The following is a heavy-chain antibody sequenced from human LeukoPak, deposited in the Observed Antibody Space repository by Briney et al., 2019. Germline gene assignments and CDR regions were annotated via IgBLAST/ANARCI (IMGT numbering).Heavy chain of an antibody. D-gene: IGHD4-17*01. J-gene: IGHJ4*02. V-gene: IGHV3-74*01. Sequence: GGSLRLSCAASGITFSSYWMHWVRQAPGKGLVWVSRINSDGSSTSYADSVKGRFTISRDNSKNTLYLQMNSLRAEDTAVYYCARGYTQDYGDYFDYWGQGTLVTVSS. CDR2: INSDGSST. CDR3: ARGYTQDYGDYFDY. CDR1: GITFSSYW.